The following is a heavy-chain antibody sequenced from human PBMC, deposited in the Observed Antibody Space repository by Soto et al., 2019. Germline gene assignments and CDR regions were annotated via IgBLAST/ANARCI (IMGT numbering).Heavy chain of an antibody. Sequence: ASVTVSCKTSGQSFSTSGICWVRQAPGQGLEWVGWISTYNGNTNYAHKFQGRITSTKDESTPTAYMELSSLTSDDTAVYYCGVGTRTFDFWGQGSQVTVSS. CDR1: GQSFSTSG. J-gene: IGHJ4*02. CDR3: GVGTRTFDF. V-gene: IGHV1-18*04. D-gene: IGHD1-26*01. CDR2: ISTYNGNT.